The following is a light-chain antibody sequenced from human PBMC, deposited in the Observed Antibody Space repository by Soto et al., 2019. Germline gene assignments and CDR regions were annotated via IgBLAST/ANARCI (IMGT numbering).Light chain of an antibody. CDR1: QSVSSSY. CDR2: GAS. Sequence: EIVLTQSPGTLSLSPGKRATLSCRASQSVSSSYLAWYQQKPGQAPRLLIYGASSRATGIPDRFSGSGSGTDFTLTISRLEPEDFAVYYCQQYGSSPPITFGGGTKVDIK. V-gene: IGKV3-20*01. CDR3: QQYGSSPPIT. J-gene: IGKJ4*01.